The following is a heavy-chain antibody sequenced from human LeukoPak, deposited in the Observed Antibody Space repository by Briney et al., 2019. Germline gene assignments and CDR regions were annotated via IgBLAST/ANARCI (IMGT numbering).Heavy chain of an antibody. CDR3: ARVLGSGSYGMDV. Sequence: GGSLRLSCAASGFTFSSYDMHWVRQATGKGLECVSAIGTAGDTYYPGSVKGRFTISRENAKNSLYLQMNSLRAGDMAVYYCARVLGSGSYGMDVWGQGTTVTVSS. V-gene: IGHV3-13*01. CDR1: GFTFSSYD. D-gene: IGHD3-10*01. J-gene: IGHJ6*02. CDR2: IGTAGDT.